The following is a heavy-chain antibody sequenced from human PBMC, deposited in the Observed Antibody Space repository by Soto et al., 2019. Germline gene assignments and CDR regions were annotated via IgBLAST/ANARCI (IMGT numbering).Heavy chain of an antibody. D-gene: IGHD2-21*01. CDR3: ARRIPFGYGMDV. CDR2: ITSNGGNT. J-gene: IGHJ6*02. CDR1: GFTFSSYA. Sequence: ELQLVESGGGLVQPGGSLRLSCAASGFTFSSYAMHWVRQAPGKGLEYVSAITSNGGNTDYASSVKGRFTISRDNSKNTLYLQMGSLRAEDMAVYYCARRIPFGYGMDVWGQGTTVTVSS. V-gene: IGHV3-64*01.